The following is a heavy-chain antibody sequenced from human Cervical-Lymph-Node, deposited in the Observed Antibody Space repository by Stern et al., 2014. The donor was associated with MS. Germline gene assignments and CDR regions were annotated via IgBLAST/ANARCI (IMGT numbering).Heavy chain of an antibody. J-gene: IGHJ4*02. V-gene: IGHV3-11*06. CDR1: GFTFSDYY. D-gene: IGHD5-18*01. Sequence: QVQLVESGGGLVKPGGSLRLSCAASGFTFSDYYLTWIRQAPGKGLEWISYISSSGTHTNYADSVKGRFTISRDNSKNSLYLQMNSLRAEDTAVYYCARAYTFGFPFDCWGQGTLLTVSS. CDR3: ARAYTFGFPFDC. CDR2: ISSSGTHT.